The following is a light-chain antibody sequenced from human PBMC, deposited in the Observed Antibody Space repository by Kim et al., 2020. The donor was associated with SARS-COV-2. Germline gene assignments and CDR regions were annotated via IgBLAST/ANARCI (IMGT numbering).Light chain of an antibody. Sequence: SYELTQPPSVSVSPGQTASITCSGDKLVDKYACWYQQKPGQSPVLVIYQDSKRPSGIPERFSGSNSGNTATLTISGTQAMDEADYYCQAWDSSTWVFGGGTKLT. V-gene: IGLV3-1*01. J-gene: IGLJ3*02. CDR1: KLVDKY. CDR2: QDS. CDR3: QAWDSSTWV.